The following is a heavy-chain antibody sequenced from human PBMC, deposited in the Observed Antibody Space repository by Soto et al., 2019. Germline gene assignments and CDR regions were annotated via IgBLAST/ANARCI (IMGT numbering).Heavy chain of an antibody. V-gene: IGHV5-51*01. CDR3: ARLPRPDTARDIGLYYYGMDV. CDR1: GYSFTSYW. CDR2: IYPGDSDT. J-gene: IGHJ6*04. Sequence: PGESLKISCKGSGYSFTSYWIGWVRQMPGKGLEWMGIIYPGDSDTRYSPSFQGQVTISADKSISTAYLQWSSLKASDTAMYYCARLPRPDTARDIGLYYYGMDVWGKGTRVTVFS. D-gene: IGHD5-18*01.